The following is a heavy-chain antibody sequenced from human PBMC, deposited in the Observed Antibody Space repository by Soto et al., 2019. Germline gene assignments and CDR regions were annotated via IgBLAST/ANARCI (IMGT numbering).Heavy chain of an antibody. CDR3: AKPGNWWSFDH. CDR2: ISGSGAST. D-gene: IGHD2-15*01. V-gene: IGHV3-23*01. CDR1: GFPFDNIG. Sequence: DVELLESGGGLVQPGGSVRLSCAASGFPFDNIGMSWVRQVPGKGLEWVAGISGSGASTYYADSVKGRFTISRDNSKNTIYLQMTSLTAEDTAVFYCAKPGNWWSFDHWGPGTLVTVSS. J-gene: IGHJ4*02.